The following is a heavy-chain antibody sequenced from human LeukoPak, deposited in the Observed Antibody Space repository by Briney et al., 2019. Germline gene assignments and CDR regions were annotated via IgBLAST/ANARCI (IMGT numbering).Heavy chain of an antibody. CDR2: INPDSGGT. D-gene: IGHD2/OR15-2a*01. CDR3: VRVAGGEVSRVLAY. V-gene: IGHV1-2*02. CDR1: GYTFTGYY. J-gene: IGHJ4*02. Sequence: GASVKVSCKTSGYTFTGYYMHWVRQAPGQGLEWMGWINPDSGGTNYVQNLQGRVTLTRDTSISTAYMELSSLRSDDTAVYYCVRVAGGEVSRVLAYWGQGTLVTVSS.